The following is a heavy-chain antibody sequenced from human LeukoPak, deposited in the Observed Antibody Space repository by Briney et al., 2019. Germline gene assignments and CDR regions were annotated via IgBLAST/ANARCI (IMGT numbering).Heavy chain of an antibody. CDR1: GYTFTSYG. CDR3: AREGGNDSSGKGAEYFQH. Sequence: ASVKVSCKASGYTFTSYGISWVRQAPGQGLEWMGWISAYNGNTNYAQKLQGRVTMTTDTSTSTAYMELRSLRCDDTAVYYCAREGGNDSSGKGAEYFQHWGQGTLVTVSS. CDR2: ISAYNGNT. J-gene: IGHJ1*01. D-gene: IGHD3-22*01. V-gene: IGHV1-18*01.